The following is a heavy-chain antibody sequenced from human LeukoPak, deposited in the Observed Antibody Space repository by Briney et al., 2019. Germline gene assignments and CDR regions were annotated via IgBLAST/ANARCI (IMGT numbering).Heavy chain of an antibody. D-gene: IGHD3-9*01. CDR2: ISAYNGNT. CDR1: GYTFTSYG. CDR3: ARDPVMGSGVLRYFDWLYY. Sequence: GASVKVSCKASGYTFTSYGISWVRQAPGQGLEWMGWISAYNGNTNYAQKLQGRVTMTTDTSTSTAYMELRSLRSDDTAVYYCARDPVMGSGVLRYFDWLYYWGQGTLVTVSS. V-gene: IGHV1-18*01. J-gene: IGHJ4*02.